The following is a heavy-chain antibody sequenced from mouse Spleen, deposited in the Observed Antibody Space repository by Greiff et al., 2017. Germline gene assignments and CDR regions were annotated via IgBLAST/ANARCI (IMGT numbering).Heavy chain of an antibody. CDR1: GYTFTSYW. Sequence: QVQLQQPGAELVMPGASVKLSCKASGYTFTSYWMHWVKQRPGQGLEWIGEIDPSDSYTNYNQKFKGKATLTVDKSSSTAYMQLSSLTSEDSAVYYCARTGDGYPQAWFAYWGQGTLVTVSA. V-gene: IGHV1-69*01. CDR2: IDPSDSYT. CDR3: ARTGDGYPQAWFAY. J-gene: IGHJ3*01. D-gene: IGHD2-3*01.